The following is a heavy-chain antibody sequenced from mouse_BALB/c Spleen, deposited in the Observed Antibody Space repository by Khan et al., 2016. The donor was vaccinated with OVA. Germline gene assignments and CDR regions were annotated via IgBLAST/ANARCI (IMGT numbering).Heavy chain of an antibody. D-gene: IGHD4-1*01. CDR2: IYPGNTDT. Sequence: EVQLVESGTVLARPGASVKMSCKASGYTFTSYWMHWVKQRPGQGLEWIGDIYPGNTDTNYNQKFKGKAKLTADTSTSTAYIELSSLTNEDSAVSYCTRWSWDGASFAYWGQGTLVTVSA. V-gene: IGHV1-5*01. J-gene: IGHJ3*01. CDR1: GYTFTSYW. CDR3: TRWSWDGASFAY.